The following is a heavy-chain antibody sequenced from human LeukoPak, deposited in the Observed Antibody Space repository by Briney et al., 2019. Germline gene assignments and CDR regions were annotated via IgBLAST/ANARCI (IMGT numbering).Heavy chain of an antibody. J-gene: IGHJ5*02. CDR2: INPSGGST. Sequence: ASVKVSCKASGYTFTSYYMHWVRQAPGQGLEWMGIINPSGGSTSYAQKFQGRVTMTTDTSTSTAYMELRSLRAEDTAVYYCAKRVVAAASWFDPWGQGTLVTVSS. CDR1: GYTFTSYY. CDR3: AKRVVAAASWFDP. V-gene: IGHV1-46*01. D-gene: IGHD2-15*01.